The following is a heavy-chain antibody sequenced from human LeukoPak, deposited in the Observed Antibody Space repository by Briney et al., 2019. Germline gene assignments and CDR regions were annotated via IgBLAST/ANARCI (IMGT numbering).Heavy chain of an antibody. CDR1: GFTFSSYS. CDR2: ISSSSSYI. Sequence: GGSLRLSCAASGFTFSSYSMNWVRQAPGKGLEWVSSISSSSSYIYYADSVKGRFTISRDNAKNSLYLQMNSLRAEDTAVYYCARHPRGWYDILTGPSHYFDYWGQGTLVTVSS. D-gene: IGHD3-9*01. CDR3: ARHPRGWYDILTGPSHYFDY. J-gene: IGHJ4*02. V-gene: IGHV3-21*01.